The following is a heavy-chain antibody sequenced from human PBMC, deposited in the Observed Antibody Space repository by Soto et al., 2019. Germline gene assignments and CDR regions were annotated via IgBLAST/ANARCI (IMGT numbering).Heavy chain of an antibody. D-gene: IGHD5-12*01. J-gene: IGHJ2*01. CDR1: GFTFSSYG. CDR2: ISYDGSNK. V-gene: IGHV3-30*18. CDR3: AKLWATENWYFDL. Sequence: QVQLVESGGGVVQPGRSLRLSCAASGFTFSSYGMHWVRQAPGKGLEWVAVISYDGSNKYYADSVKGRFTISRDNSKNTLYLQMNSLRAEDTAVYYCAKLWATENWYFDLWGRGTLVTVSS.